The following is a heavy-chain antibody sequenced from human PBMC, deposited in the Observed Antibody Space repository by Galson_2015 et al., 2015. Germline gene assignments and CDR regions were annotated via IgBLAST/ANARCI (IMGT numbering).Heavy chain of an antibody. CDR3: AREVGLLRTNTFDY. J-gene: IGHJ4*02. V-gene: IGHV3-30-3*01. D-gene: IGHD2-15*01. CDR2: ISYAGSNK. CDR1: GFTFSSYA. Sequence: SLRLSCAAYGFTFSSYAMHWVRQAPGKGLVWVAVISYAGSNKYYAESVKGRFTIYRDNSKNTLYLQMNSLRAEDTAVYYCAREVGLLRTNTFDYWGQGTLVTVSS.